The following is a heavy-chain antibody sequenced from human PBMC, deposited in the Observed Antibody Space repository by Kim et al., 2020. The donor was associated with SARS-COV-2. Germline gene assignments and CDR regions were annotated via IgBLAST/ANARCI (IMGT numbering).Heavy chain of an antibody. CDR2: IIPIFGTA. J-gene: IGHJ6*02. CDR1: GGTFSSYA. V-gene: IGHV1-69*13. CDR3: VRVSGDTAIVDYYGMDV. D-gene: IGHD5-18*01. Sequence: SVKVSCKASGGTFSSYAISWVRQAPGQGLEWMGGIIPIFGTANYAQKFQGRVTITADEYTSTAYMELSSLRSEDTAEYYCVRVSGDTAIVDYYGMDVWGQGTTVTVSS.